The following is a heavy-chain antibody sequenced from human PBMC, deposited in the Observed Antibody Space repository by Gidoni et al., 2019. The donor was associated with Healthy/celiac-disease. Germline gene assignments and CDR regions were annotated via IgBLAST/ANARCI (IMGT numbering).Heavy chain of an antibody. D-gene: IGHD6-13*01. CDR1: GGSISLGSYY. J-gene: IGHJ4*02. CDR2: IYTRGST. V-gene: IGHV4-61*02. CDR3: ARERGSSSWFHYFDY. Sequence: QVQLQESGPGLGKPSQTLSLTCTVSGGSISLGSYYWSWIRQPAGKGLEWIGRIYTRGSTNYNPSLKSRVTISVDTSKNQFSLKLSSVTAADTAVYYCARERGSSSWFHYFDYWGQGTLVTVSS.